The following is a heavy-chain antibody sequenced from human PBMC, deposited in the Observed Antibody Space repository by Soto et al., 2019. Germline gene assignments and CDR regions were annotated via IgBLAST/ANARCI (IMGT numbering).Heavy chain of an antibody. V-gene: IGHV1-3*01. CDR3: ARDSWDDYDSSGYCVPRAAPYYYYYGMDV. J-gene: IGHJ6*02. CDR2: INAGNGNT. CDR1: GYTFTSYA. Sequence: ASVKVSCKASGYTFTSYAMHWVRQAPGQRLEWMGWINAGNGNTKYSQKFQGRVTITRDTSASTAYMELSSLRSEDTAVYYCARDSWDDYDSSGYCVPRAAPYYYYYGMDVWGQGTTVTVSS. D-gene: IGHD3-22*01.